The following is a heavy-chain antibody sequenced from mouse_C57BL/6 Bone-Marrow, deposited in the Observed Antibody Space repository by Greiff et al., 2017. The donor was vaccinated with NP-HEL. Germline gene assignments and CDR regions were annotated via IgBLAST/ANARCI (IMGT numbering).Heavy chain of an antibody. J-gene: IGHJ4*01. V-gene: IGHV5-4*01. Sequence: VQVVESGGGLVKPGGSLKLSCAASGFTFSSYAMSWVRQTPEKRLEWVATISDGGSYTYYPDNVKGRFTISRDNAKNNLYLQMSHLKSEDTAMYYCAREGYGYDYAMDYWGQGTSVTVSS. CDR2: ISDGGSYT. CDR1: GFTFSSYA. D-gene: IGHD2-2*01. CDR3: AREGYGYDYAMDY.